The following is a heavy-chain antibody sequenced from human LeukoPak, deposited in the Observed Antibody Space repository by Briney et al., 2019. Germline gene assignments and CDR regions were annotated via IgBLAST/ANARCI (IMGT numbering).Heavy chain of an antibody. D-gene: IGHD3-10*01. J-gene: IGHJ4*02. CDR2: ISYDGSNK. Sequence: PGGSLRLSCAASGFTFSSYGMHWVRQAPGKGLEWVAVISYDGSNKYYVDSVKGRFTISRDNSRNTLYLQMNSLRAEDTAVYYCAKGDITMVRGVIIKTFIDYWGQGTLVAVSS. V-gene: IGHV3-30*18. CDR1: GFTFSSYG. CDR3: AKGDITMVRGVIIKTFIDY.